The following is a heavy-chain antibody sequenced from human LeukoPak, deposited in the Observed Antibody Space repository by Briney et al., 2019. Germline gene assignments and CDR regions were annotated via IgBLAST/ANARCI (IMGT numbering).Heavy chain of an antibody. CDR3: ARGGRIAAAGTGYFDY. CDR2: INHSGST. D-gene: IGHD6-13*01. J-gene: IGHJ4*02. Sequence: SETLSLTCAVYGGSFSGYYWSWIRQPPGKGLEWIGEINHSGSTNYNPSLKSRVTISVDTSKNQFSLKLSSVTAADTAGYYCARGGRIAAAGTGYFDYWGQGTLVTVSS. CDR1: GGSFSGYY. V-gene: IGHV4-34*01.